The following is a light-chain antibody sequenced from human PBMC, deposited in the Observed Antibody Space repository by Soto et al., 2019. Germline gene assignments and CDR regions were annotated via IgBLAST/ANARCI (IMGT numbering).Light chain of an antibody. J-gene: IGKJ1*01. CDR2: DAS. CDR3: QQRFFWPPGT. V-gene: IGKV3-11*01. Sequence: VVLTQSPATLPLSPGESATLSCRASQSVSNFLAWYQQKPGQAPRLLIYDASNRATGIPARFTGSGSGTDFTLTISSLEPEDFAVDYCQQRFFWPPGTFGQGTKVEIK. CDR1: QSVSNF.